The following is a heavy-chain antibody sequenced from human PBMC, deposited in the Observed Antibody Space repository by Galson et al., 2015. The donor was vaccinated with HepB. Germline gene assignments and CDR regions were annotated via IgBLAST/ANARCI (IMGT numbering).Heavy chain of an antibody. D-gene: IGHD6-13*01. CDR3: ARDPYSSSWSNWYFDL. Sequence: SVKVSCKASGYTFTGYYMHWVRQAPGQGLEWMGRINPNSGGTNYAQKFQGRVTMTRDTSISAAYMELSRLRSDDTAVYYCARDPYSSSWSNWYFDLWGRGTLVTVSS. CDR2: INPNSGGT. V-gene: IGHV1-2*06. J-gene: IGHJ2*01. CDR1: GYTFTGYY.